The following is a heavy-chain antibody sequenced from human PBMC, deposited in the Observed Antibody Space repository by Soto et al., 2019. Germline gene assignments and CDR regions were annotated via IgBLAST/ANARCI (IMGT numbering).Heavy chain of an antibody. J-gene: IGHJ4*02. CDR3: ARGEEYSNYAPVDY. V-gene: IGHV3-30-3*01. Sequence: QVQLVESGGGVVQPGRSLRLSCAASGFTFSSYAMHWVRQAPGKGLEWVAVISYDGSNKYYADSVKGRFTISRDNSKNTLYLQMNSLRAEDTAVYYCARGEEYSNYAPVDYWGQGALVTVSS. CDR2: ISYDGSNK. D-gene: IGHD4-4*01. CDR1: GFTFSSYA.